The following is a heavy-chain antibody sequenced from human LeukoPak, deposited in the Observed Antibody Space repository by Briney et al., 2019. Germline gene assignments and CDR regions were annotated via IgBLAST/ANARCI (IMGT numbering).Heavy chain of an antibody. Sequence: PGGSLRLSCAASGFTFSSYEMNWVRQAPGKGLEWVSYISSSGSTIYYADSVKGRFTISRDNAKNSLYLQMNSLRAEDTAVYYCARWEYYYGSGVDYWGQGTLVTVSS. D-gene: IGHD3-10*01. V-gene: IGHV3-48*03. CDR3: ARWEYYYGSGVDY. J-gene: IGHJ4*02. CDR2: ISSSGSTI. CDR1: GFTFSSYE.